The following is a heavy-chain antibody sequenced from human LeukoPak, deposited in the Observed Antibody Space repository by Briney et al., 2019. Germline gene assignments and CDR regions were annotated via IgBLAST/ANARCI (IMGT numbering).Heavy chain of an antibody. CDR2: ISYSGST. D-gene: IGHD3-10*01. V-gene: IGHV4-59*02. CDR1: GGSVSSYY. Sequence: QTSETLSFTCTVSGGSVSSYYWSWLRQPPGKGLEWIGYISYSGSTNYNPSLKSRVTISVDTSRNQFSLKLSSVTAADTAVYYCARGRLGGSGSYYNVLDYWSQGTLVTVSS. J-gene: IGHJ4*02. CDR3: ARGRLGGSGSYYNVLDY.